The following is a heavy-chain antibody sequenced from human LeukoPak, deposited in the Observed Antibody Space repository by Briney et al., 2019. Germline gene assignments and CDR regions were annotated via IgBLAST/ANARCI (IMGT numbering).Heavy chain of an antibody. Sequence: GGSLRLSCGASGFTFGTYWMHWVRQAPGKGLEWVSSITRSSIYIYYADSVKGRFTISRDNAKNSLFLQMNSLRAEDTAVYFCARARYDSSGYYPLGDYWGQGTLVTVSS. CDR2: ITRSSIYI. D-gene: IGHD3-22*01. J-gene: IGHJ4*02. CDR3: ARARYDSSGYYPLGDY. V-gene: IGHV3-21*01. CDR1: GFTFGTYW.